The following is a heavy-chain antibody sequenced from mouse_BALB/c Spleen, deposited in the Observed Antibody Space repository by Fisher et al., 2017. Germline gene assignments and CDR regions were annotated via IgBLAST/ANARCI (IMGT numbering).Heavy chain of an antibody. V-gene: IGHV1-69*02. J-gene: IGHJ1*01. D-gene: IGHD2-9*01. CDR3: ARTYYGYDRDRYFDV. Sequence: KFKGKATLTVDKSSSTAYLQLSSLTSEDSAVYYCARTYYGYDRDRYFDVWGAGTTVTVSS.